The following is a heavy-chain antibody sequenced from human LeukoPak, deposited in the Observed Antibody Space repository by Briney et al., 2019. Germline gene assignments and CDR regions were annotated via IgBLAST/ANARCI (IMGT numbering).Heavy chain of an antibody. V-gene: IGHV4-61*01. CDR3: ARVRNDYGFDY. CDR1: GGSVSSGSYY. D-gene: IGHD4-17*01. CDR2: IYYSGST. J-gene: IGHJ4*02. Sequence: SETLSLTCTVSGGSVSSGSYYWNWIRQPPGKGLEWIGYIYYSGSTNYNPSLKSRVTISVDTSKNQFSLKLSSVTAADTAVYYCARVRNDYGFDYWGQGTLVTVSS.